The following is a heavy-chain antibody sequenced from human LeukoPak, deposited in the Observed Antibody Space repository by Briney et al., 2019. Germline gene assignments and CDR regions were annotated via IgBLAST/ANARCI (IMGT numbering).Heavy chain of an antibody. Sequence: PSETVSLTCTVSGDSIRSGGYYWSWIRQHPGKGLEWIGFIYYSGSTYYNPSLKSRLTILLDTSKNQFSLKLRSVTAADTAVYYCASARSGFIDYYYYYMDVWGKGTTVTVSS. CDR3: ASARSGFIDYYYYYMDV. D-gene: IGHD3-16*02. CDR1: GDSIRSGGYY. J-gene: IGHJ6*03. CDR2: IYYSGST. V-gene: IGHV4-31*03.